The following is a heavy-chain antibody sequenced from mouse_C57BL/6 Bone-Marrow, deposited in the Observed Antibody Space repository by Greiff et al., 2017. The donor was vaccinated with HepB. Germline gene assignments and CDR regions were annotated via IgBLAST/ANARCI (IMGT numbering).Heavy chain of an antibody. J-gene: IGHJ4*01. CDR2: IHPNSGST. CDR1: GYTFTSYW. CDR3: ARRGDYCAMDY. Sequence: QVQLQQPGAELVKPGASVKLSCKASGYTFTSYWMHWVKQRPGQGLEWIGMIHPNSGSTNYNEKFKSKATLTVDKSSSTAYMQLSSLTSEDSAVYYCARRGDYCAMDYWGQGTSVTVSS. D-gene: IGHD2-13*01. V-gene: IGHV1-64*01.